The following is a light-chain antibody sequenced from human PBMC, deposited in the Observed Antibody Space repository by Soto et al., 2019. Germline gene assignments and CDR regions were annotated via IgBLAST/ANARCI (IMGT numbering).Light chain of an antibody. V-gene: IGLV2-14*01. Sequence: QSALTQPASVSGSPGQSITISCTGTSSDVGGYNYVSWYQQHSGKAPKLMIYEVSNRPSGVSNRFSGSKSGNTASLTISGLQAEDEADYYCSSYTSSSPHVVFGGGTKHTVL. J-gene: IGLJ2*01. CDR3: SSYTSSSPHVV. CDR2: EVS. CDR1: SSDVGGYNY.